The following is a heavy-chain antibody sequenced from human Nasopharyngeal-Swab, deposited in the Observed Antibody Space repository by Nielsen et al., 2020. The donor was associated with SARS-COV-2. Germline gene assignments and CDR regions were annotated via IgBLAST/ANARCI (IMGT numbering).Heavy chain of an antibody. J-gene: IGHJ4*02. Sequence: GESLKISCQASGFTLSSYPMQWVRRAPGKGLEWVSVISYGGGDEHYADSVKGRFTISRDNSKSTLYLQMNSLTVDDTAVYYCARSYNPGGFGWLLSNDWGQGTLVTVSS. D-gene: IGHD3-9*01. V-gene: IGHV3-30*04. CDR3: ARSYNPGGFGWLLSND. CDR2: ISYGGGDE. CDR1: GFTLSSYP.